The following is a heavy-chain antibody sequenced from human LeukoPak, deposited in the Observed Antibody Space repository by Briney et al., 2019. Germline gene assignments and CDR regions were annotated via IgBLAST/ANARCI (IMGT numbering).Heavy chain of an antibody. Sequence: GGSLRLSCTASGFTFSSYWVTWVRQAPGKGLEWVANIEPAGSATYYVDSVKGRFTISRDNAKNLLYLQMNSLRAEDSAVYHCGRFGYVAAVDSWGQGALVTVSS. J-gene: IGHJ4*02. CDR2: IEPAGSAT. V-gene: IGHV3-7*01. D-gene: IGHD2-15*01. CDR3: GRFGYVAAVDS. CDR1: GFTFSSYW.